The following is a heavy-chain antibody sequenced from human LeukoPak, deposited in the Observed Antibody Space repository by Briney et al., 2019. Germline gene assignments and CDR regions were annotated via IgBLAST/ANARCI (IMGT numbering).Heavy chain of an antibody. CDR1: GYTFTSYV. J-gene: IGHJ6*03. Sequence: GASVKVSCKASGYTFTSYVISCVREATGEGVERMVWMNPKIGNTGYAQKFQGRVTMTRNTSISTAYMKLSSLRSEDTAAYYCARVRGGSYYYYYYMDVWGKGTTVTISS. D-gene: IGHD2-15*01. CDR2: MNPKIGNT. V-gene: IGHV1-8*01. CDR3: ARVRGGSYYYYYYMDV.